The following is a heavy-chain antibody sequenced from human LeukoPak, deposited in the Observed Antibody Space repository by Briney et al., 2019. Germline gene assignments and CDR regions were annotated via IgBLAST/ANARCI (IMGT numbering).Heavy chain of an antibody. D-gene: IGHD4-17*01. V-gene: IGHV5-51*01. Sequence: GESLKISCKGSGYSFTSYLIGWVRQMPGKGLEWMGIIYPGDSDTRYSPSFQGQVTISADKSISTAYLQWSSLKASDTAMYYCARHSDYGDYGWSPFDYWGQGTLVTVSS. J-gene: IGHJ4*02. CDR1: GYSFTSYL. CDR3: ARHSDYGDYGWSPFDY. CDR2: IYPGDSDT.